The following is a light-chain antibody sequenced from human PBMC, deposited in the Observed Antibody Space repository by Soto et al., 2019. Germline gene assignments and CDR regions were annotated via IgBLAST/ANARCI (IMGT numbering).Light chain of an antibody. V-gene: IGKV3-20*01. Sequence: EIVLTQSPGTLSLSPGERAPLPCRASRGFSSGTLPWNQQKPGQAPRLVIFGASSRATGIPDRFSGGGSGTDFTLTISRLEPEDFAVYYCQHYGPSVYTFGQGTKLDIK. CDR1: RGFSSGT. CDR2: GAS. J-gene: IGKJ2*01. CDR3: QHYGPSVYT.